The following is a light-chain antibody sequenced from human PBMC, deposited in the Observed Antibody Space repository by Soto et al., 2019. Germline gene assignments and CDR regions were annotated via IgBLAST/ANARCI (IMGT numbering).Light chain of an antibody. V-gene: IGKV1-39*01. Sequence: DIQMTQSPSSLSASVGDRVTITCRASQNIESYLNWYQQKPGKAPNLLTYVASRLQSGVPSRFSGSGSGTDFTLTISSLQPEDSATYYCQQSYSIPYTFGEGTKLEI. J-gene: IGKJ2*01. CDR3: QQSYSIPYT. CDR1: QNIESY. CDR2: VAS.